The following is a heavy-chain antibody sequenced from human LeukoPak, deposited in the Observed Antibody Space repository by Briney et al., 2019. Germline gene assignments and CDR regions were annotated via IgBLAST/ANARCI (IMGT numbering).Heavy chain of an antibody. D-gene: IGHD3-22*01. CDR1: GGSISGNW. V-gene: IGHV4-4*02. CDR3: ARVPQYYYDSSGRFDY. Sequence: SGTLSLTCAVSGGSISGNWWSWVRQPPGKGLEWIGEIYHSGSTNYNPSLKSRVTISVDKSKNQFSLKLSSVTAADTAVYYCARVPQYYYDSSGRFDYWGQGTLVTVSS. CDR2: IYHSGST. J-gene: IGHJ4*02.